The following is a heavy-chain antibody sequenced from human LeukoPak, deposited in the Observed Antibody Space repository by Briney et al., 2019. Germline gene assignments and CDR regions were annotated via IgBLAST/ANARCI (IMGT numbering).Heavy chain of an antibody. CDR3: ARDRDSSTWYYFDH. Sequence: SETLSLTCTVSGGSISNYYWTWIRQRPGNGLEWIGYIHYSGSTNYNPSLKSRVTLTVDTSKNQFSLNLSSVTATDTAVYYCARDRDSSTWYYFDHWGQGTLVTVSS. CDR2: IHYSGST. J-gene: IGHJ4*02. CDR1: GGSISNYY. V-gene: IGHV4-59*01. D-gene: IGHD6-13*01.